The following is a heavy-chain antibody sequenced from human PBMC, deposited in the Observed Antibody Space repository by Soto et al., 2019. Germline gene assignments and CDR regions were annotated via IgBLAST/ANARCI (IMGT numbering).Heavy chain of an antibody. Sequence: EVQLLESGGGLVQPGGSLRLSCAASGFTFSSYAMSWVRQAPGKGLEWVSAISGSGGSTYYADSVKGRFTISRDNSKNALDLQMNILTAEETAVYYCAKERRFWSPYGMDVWGQGAKVTVSS. D-gene: IGHD3-3*01. CDR1: GFTFSSYA. CDR3: AKERRFWSPYGMDV. J-gene: IGHJ6*02. CDR2: ISGSGGST. V-gene: IGHV3-23*01.